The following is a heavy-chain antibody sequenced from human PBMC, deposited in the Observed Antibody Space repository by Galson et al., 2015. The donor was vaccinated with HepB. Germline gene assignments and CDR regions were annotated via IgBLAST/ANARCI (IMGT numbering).Heavy chain of an antibody. Sequence: SLRLPCAASGFTFSSSPMSWVRQAPGKGLEWVAASSGPGDSTYYADSVKGRFTISRDNSKNTLYLLMNSLRVEDTAVYYSVRKPPGYSSSSVNFDYWGQGTLVTVSS. CDR3: VRKPPGYSSSSVNFDY. CDR2: SSGPGDST. CDR1: GFTFSSSP. J-gene: IGHJ4*02. V-gene: IGHV3-23*01. D-gene: IGHD6-6*01.